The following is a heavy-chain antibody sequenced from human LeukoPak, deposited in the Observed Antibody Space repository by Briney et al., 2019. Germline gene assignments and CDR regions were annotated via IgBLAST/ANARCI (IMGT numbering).Heavy chain of an antibody. J-gene: IGHJ4*02. CDR2: IYYSGNT. CDR1: GGSISSYY. V-gene: IGHV4-59*01. CDR3: ARVESVWLLKF. Sequence: SETLSLTCTVSGGSISSYYWSWIRQPPGKGLEWIGYIYYSGNTNYNSSLKSRITMSVDTSKNQFSLRLNSVTAADTAVYYSARVESVWLLKFWGQGTLVTVSS. D-gene: IGHD5/OR15-5a*01.